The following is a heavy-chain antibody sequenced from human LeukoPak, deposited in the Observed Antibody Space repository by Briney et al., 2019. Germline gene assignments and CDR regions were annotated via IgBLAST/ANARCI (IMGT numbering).Heavy chain of an antibody. V-gene: IGHV3-21*01. J-gene: IGHJ4*02. CDR1: GFTFSSYS. CDR3: ARTRETYYYDSSGYYYEDYFDY. D-gene: IGHD3-22*01. CDR2: ISSSSSYI. Sequence: GGSLRLSCAASGFTFSSYSMNWVRQAPGKGLEWVSSISSSSSYIYYADSVKGRFTISRDNAKNSLYLQMNSLRAEDTGVYYCARTRETYYYDSSGYYYEDYFDYWGQGTLVTVSS.